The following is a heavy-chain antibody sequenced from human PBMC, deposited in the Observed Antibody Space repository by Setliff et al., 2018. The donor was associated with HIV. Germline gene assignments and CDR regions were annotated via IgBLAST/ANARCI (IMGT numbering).Heavy chain of an antibody. CDR3: ATIGYCSGTTCRSSFDI. CDR2: IKSQNNGGTI. Sequence: LRLSCATSGLSFTNAWMSWVRQAPGRGLEWVGRIKSQNNGGTIDFAAPVKGRFIMSRDDSEATVHLQMNSLRTEDTAVYYCATIGYCSGTTCRSSFDIWGQGTMVTVSS. V-gene: IGHV3-15*01. D-gene: IGHD2-2*03. J-gene: IGHJ3*02. CDR1: GLSFTNAW.